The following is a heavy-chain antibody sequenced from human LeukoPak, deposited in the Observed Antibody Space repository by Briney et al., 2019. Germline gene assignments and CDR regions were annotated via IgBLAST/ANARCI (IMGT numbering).Heavy chain of an antibody. J-gene: IGHJ4*02. CDR2: INPSSGTT. CDR1: GYTFTSYY. Sequence: GASVKVSCKASGYTFTSYYMHWVRQAPGQGLEWMGIINPSSGTTRHAQRFQGRVTMTRDTSTSTVYMELSSLRSEDTAVYYCARTRGYSDYELDYWGQGTLVTVSS. CDR3: ARTRGYSDYELDY. D-gene: IGHD5-12*01. V-gene: IGHV1-46*01.